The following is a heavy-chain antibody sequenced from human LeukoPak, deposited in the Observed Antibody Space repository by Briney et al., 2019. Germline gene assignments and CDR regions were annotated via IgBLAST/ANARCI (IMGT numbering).Heavy chain of an antibody. CDR1: GDSISTYY. CDR2: IHYSGST. D-gene: IGHD3-16*01. J-gene: IGHJ4*02. CDR3: ARRAINSVMFDY. Sequence: PSETLSLTCTASGDSISTYYWSWIRQPPGKGLEWIGYIHYSGSTNYNPSLRSRVTISVDTSKNQLSLKLSSATAADTAVYFCARRAINSVMFDYWGQGTLVSVSS. V-gene: IGHV4-59*08.